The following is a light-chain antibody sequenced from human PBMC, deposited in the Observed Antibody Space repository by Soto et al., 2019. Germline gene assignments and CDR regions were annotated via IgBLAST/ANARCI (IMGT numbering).Light chain of an antibody. CDR2: GAS. CDR3: QQYGSSGT. Sequence: EIVLTQSPGTLSLSPGERATLSCRASQSVSSNHLAWYQQKPGQAPRLLIYGASNRATGIPDRFSGSGSGTDFTLTISRLEPEDFAVYYCQQYGSSGTFGQGTKGDIK. V-gene: IGKV3-20*01. CDR1: QSVSSNH. J-gene: IGKJ1*01.